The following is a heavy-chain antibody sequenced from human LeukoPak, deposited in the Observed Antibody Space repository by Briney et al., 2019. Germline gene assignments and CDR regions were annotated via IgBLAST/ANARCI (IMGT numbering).Heavy chain of an antibody. CDR3: ARVGYYYDSSGYYVFDY. J-gene: IGHJ4*02. V-gene: IGHV3-11*04. CDR2: ISSSGSTI. CDR1: GFTFSDYY. D-gene: IGHD3-22*01. Sequence: PGGSLRLSCAASGFTFSDYYMSWIRQAPGKGLEWVSYISSSGSTIYYADSVKGRFTISRDNSKNTLYLQMNSLRAEDTAVYYCARVGYYYDSSGYYVFDYWGQGTLVTVSS.